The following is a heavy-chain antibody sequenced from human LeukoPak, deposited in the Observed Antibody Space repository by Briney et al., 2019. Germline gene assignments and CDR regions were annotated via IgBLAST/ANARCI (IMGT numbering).Heavy chain of an antibody. CDR2: ISAYNGNT. CDR3: ARDSSGSYPSPNDY. V-gene: IGHV1-18*01. D-gene: IGHD1-26*01. CDR1: GYTFSIYG. Sequence: GASVKVSCKASGYTFSIYGISWVRQAPGQGLERMGCISAYNGNTNYAQKLQGRVTMTTDTSTSTAYMELRSLRSDDTAVYYCARDSSGSYPSPNDYWGQGTLVTVSS. J-gene: IGHJ4*02.